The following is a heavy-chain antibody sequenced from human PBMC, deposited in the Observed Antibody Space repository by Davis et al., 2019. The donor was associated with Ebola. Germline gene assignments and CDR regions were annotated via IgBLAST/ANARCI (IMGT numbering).Heavy chain of an antibody. CDR3: AREPGLYYYDSSGYYLDY. D-gene: IGHD3-22*01. V-gene: IGHV3-7*01. CDR2: IKQDGSEK. J-gene: IGHJ4*02. CDR1: GFTFSGSA. Sequence: GESLKISCAAPGFTFSGSAMHWVRQAPGKGLEWVANIKQDGSEKYYVDSVKGRFTISRDNDKNSLYLQMNSLRAEDTAVYYCAREPGLYYYDSSGYYLDYWGQGTLVTVSS.